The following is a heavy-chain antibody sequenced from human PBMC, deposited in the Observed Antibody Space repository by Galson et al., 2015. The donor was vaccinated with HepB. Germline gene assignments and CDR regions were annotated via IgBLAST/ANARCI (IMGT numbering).Heavy chain of an antibody. CDR3: ARETGYHVDY. J-gene: IGHJ4*02. D-gene: IGHD1-1*01. V-gene: IGHV3-30-3*01. CDR2: ISYDGSNK. CDR1: GFTFSSYA. Sequence: SLRLSCAASGFTFSSYAMHWVRQAPGKGLEWVAVISYDGSNKYYADSVKGRFTISRDNSKNTLYPQMNSLRAEDTAVYYCARETGYHVDYWGQGTLVTVSS.